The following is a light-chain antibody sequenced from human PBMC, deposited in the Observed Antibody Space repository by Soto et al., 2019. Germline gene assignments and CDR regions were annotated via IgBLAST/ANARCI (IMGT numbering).Light chain of an antibody. J-gene: IGKJ1*01. V-gene: IGKV3-15*01. Sequence: EIVMTQSPATLSVSPGERATLSCRASQSVSSNLAWYQQKPGQAPRLLIYGASARATGSPARFSGSGSGTEFTPTIRSLQSEDFAVYYCQQYNNWPPWTFGQGTKVEIK. CDR1: QSVSSN. CDR3: QQYNNWPPWT. CDR2: GAS.